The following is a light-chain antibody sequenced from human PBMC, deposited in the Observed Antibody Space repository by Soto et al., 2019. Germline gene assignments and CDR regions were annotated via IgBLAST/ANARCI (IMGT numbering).Light chain of an antibody. CDR1: QNINFN. Sequence: ETLMPQSPATLSASPGERVTLSCRASQNINFNLAWYQQKPGQAPRVLIYGASSRASGIPDRFSGSGSGTDFTLTISRLEHDDFAFYYCQQYHNWPPLTFGGGTRVEIK. CDR3: QQYHNWPPLT. J-gene: IGKJ4*01. CDR2: GAS. V-gene: IGKV3D-15*01.